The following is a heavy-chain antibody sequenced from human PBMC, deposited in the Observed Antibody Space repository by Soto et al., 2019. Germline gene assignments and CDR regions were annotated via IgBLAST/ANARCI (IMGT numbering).Heavy chain of an antibody. CDR1: GYTFTSYY. D-gene: IGHD1-1*01. CDR2: INPSGGST. J-gene: IGHJ6*02. Sequence: GASVKVSCKASGYTFTSYYMHWVRQAPGQGLEWMGIINPSGGSTSYAQKFQGRVTMTRDTSTSTVYMELSSLRSEDTAVYYCARDRLTGAATTHYYYYGMDVWGQGTTVTVSS. CDR3: ARDRLTGAATTHYYYYGMDV. V-gene: IGHV1-46*01.